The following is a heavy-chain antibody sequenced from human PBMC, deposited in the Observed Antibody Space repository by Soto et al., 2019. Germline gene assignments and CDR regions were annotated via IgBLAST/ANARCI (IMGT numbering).Heavy chain of an antibody. CDR2: IYHSGTT. CDR3: ARTANVGYYPY. V-gene: IGHV4-38-2*01. J-gene: IGHJ4*02. CDR1: GGSIISNYW. Sequence: SETLSLTCAVSGGSIISNYWWAWIRPSPGEGLVWIGSIYHSGTTYYNPSLESRVIISVDTSESRFALRLTSVTAADSAVYYCARTANVGYYPYCGKGNLVTVSA. D-gene: IGHD3-3*01.